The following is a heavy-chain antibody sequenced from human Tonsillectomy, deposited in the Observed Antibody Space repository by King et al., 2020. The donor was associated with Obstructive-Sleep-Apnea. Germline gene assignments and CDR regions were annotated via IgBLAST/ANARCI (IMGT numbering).Heavy chain of an antibody. CDR1: GFTFSSYA. CDR2: IRYDGSSK. CDR3: AKDLATYYDPGDCFES. J-gene: IGHJ4*02. D-gene: IGHD3-16*01. Sequence: QVQLVESGGGVVQPGESLRLSCAASGFTFSSYAMHWVRQAPGKGLEWVASIRYDGSSKYFADSVKGRFTISRDNSKNTLYVQMNSLRPDDTAVYYCAKDLATYYDPGDCFESWGQGTLVTVSS. V-gene: IGHV3-30*02.